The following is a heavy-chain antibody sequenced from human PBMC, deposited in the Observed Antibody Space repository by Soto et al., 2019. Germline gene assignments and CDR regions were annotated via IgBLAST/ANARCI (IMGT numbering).Heavy chain of an antibody. D-gene: IGHD3-3*01. J-gene: IGHJ4*02. CDR1: GGSISSGGYY. V-gene: IGHV4-31*03. CDR3: ARDSSRFLEWDEKTGWYYFDY. Sequence: QVQLQESGPGLVKPSQTLSLTCTVSGGSISSGGYYWSWIRQHPGKGLEWIGYIYYSGSTYYNPSLKSRVTISVDTSKNQFSLKLSSVPAADTAVYYCARDSSRFLEWDEKTGWYYFDYWGQGTLVTVSS. CDR2: IYYSGST.